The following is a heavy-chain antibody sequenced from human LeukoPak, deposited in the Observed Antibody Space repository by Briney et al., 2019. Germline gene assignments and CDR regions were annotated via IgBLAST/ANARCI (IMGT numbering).Heavy chain of an antibody. J-gene: IGHJ4*02. D-gene: IGHD4-23*01. CDR3: ARTHDYGGNTDFDY. CDR1: GGSISNYD. Sequence: PSETLSLTCTVSGGSISNYDWSWIRQPPGKGLEYIGYFYYSGSTNYNPSLKSRVTISIDTSKNQLSLKLTSVTAADTAVYFCARTHDYGGNTDFDYWGQGILVTVSS. CDR2: FYYSGST. V-gene: IGHV4-59*01.